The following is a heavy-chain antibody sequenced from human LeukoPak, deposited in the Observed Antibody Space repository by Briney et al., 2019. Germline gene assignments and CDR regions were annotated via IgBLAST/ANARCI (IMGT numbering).Heavy chain of an antibody. V-gene: IGHV3-48*04. J-gene: IGHJ4*02. Sequence: PGGSLRLSCAASGFTFSSDSMNWVRQAPGKGLDWVSYISSRSFTIYYADSVKGRFTISRDNAKNTLYLQMNSLRAEDTAVYYCARGSGYAYYFDYWGQGTLVTVSS. D-gene: IGHD5-12*01. CDR2: ISSRSFTI. CDR1: GFTFSSDS. CDR3: ARGSGYAYYFDY.